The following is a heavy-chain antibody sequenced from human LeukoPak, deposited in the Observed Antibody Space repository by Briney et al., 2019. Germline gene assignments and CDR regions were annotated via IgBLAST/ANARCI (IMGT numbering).Heavy chain of an antibody. CDR3: ARDKIVGATNFDY. CDR1: GFTFSDYA. CDR2: IKQDGSEK. Sequence: GGSLRLSCAASGFTFSDYAMHWVRQAPGKGLEWVANIKQDGSEKYYVDSVKGRFTISRDNAKNSLYLQMNSLRAEDTAVYYCARDKIVGATNFDYWGQGTLVTVSS. D-gene: IGHD1-26*01. V-gene: IGHV3-7*01. J-gene: IGHJ4*02.